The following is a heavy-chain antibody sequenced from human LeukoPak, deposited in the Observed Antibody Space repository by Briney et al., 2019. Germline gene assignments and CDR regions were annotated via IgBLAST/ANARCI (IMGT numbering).Heavy chain of an antibody. CDR1: GFTFSRFC. CDR2: IKEDGSEK. V-gene: IGHV3-7*01. CDR3: ARVKEASAFDV. D-gene: IGHD5-12*01. Sequence: GGSLRLSCAASGFTFSRFCMHWVRQAPGKGLEWVAYIKEDGSEKFYVASVKGRFTISRDNAKNSLYLQMNSLKAEDTAVYYCARVKEASAFDVWGQGTMVTVSS. J-gene: IGHJ3*01.